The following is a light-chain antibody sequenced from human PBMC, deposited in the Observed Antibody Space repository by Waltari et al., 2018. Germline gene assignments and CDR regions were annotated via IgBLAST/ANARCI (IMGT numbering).Light chain of an antibody. J-gene: IGLJ2*01. Sequence: QSALTQPASVSGSPGQSITISCSGTSSDIGSYSLVSWYQQHPGKAPKLIIHGVSERPSGVSDRLSGSKSGNTASLTISGLQTEDEATFYCCSYAGANLVIFGGGTRVTVL. CDR3: CSYAGANLVI. CDR1: SSDIGSYSL. V-gene: IGLV2-23*02. CDR2: GVS.